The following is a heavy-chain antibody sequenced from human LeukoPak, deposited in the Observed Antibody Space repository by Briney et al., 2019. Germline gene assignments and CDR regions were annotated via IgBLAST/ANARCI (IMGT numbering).Heavy chain of an antibody. V-gene: IGHV3-53*01. Sequence: GGSLRHSLAASRVTPCRNLMSCVPAAPEEGLECGSVIYSGGSTYYTDPVKCRFTISRHNSKPTLHRNMNCLSAEHTAVYHCARARTRVTYDAFDLGGRSTMVSVSS. CDR2: IYSGGST. D-gene: IGHD4-17*01. CDR3: ARARTRVTYDAFDL. CDR1: RVTPCRNL. J-gene: IGHJ3*01.